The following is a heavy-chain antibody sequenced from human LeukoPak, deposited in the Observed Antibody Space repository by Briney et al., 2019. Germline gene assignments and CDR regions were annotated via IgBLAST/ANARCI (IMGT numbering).Heavy chain of an antibody. J-gene: IGHJ3*02. D-gene: IGHD2-21*02. CDR2: IYYSGST. Sequence: SETLSLTCTVSGGSISSSSYYWGWIRQPPGKGLEWIGSIYYSGSTYYNPSLKSRVTISVDTSKNQFSLKLSSVTAADTAVYYCARVAVVTARGAFDIWGQGTMVTVSS. CDR1: GGSISSSSYY. CDR3: ARVAVVTARGAFDI. V-gene: IGHV4-39*01.